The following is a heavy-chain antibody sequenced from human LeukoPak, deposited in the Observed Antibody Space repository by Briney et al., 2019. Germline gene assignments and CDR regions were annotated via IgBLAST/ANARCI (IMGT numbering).Heavy chain of an antibody. Sequence: ASVKVSCEVSGSTLSMLSMHWVRQAPGRGLEWMGGFDPEDVQTIYAQNFQGRVTMTEDTSKDTAYLQLRSLTSDDTAVYYCVTESNYFLYWGQGTLVTVSS. J-gene: IGHJ4*02. CDR1: GSTLSMLS. V-gene: IGHV1-24*01. CDR3: VTESNYFLY. D-gene: IGHD2/OR15-2a*01. CDR2: FDPEDVQT.